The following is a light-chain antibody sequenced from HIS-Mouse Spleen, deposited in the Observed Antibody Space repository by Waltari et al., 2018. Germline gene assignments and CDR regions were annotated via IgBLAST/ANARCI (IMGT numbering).Light chain of an antibody. V-gene: IGLV6-57*02. J-gene: IGLJ3*02. CDR3: QSYDSSNQV. CDR2: EDN. CDR1: SGSIASNY. Sequence: NFMLTQPHSVSESPGKTVTISCTGSSGSIASNYVQWYQQRPGSAPTTVFYEDNQGPSGVPDRFSGSIDSSSNSASLTISGLKTEDEADYYCQSYDSSNQVFGGGTKLTVL.